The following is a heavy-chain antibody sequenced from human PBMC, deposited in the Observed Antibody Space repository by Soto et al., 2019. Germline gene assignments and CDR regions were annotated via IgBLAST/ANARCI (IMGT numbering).Heavy chain of an antibody. CDR1: GYTFTSYA. CDR2: INADNGNT. CDR3: ARDVPLTTVVAHFDY. J-gene: IGHJ4*02. Sequence: GASVKVSCKASGYTFTSYAMHWVRQAPGQRLEWMGWINADNGNTKYSQKFQGRVTITRDTSTSTAYMELRSLRSDDTAVYYCARDVPLTTVVAHFDYWGQGTLVTVSS. V-gene: IGHV1-3*01. D-gene: IGHD4-17*01.